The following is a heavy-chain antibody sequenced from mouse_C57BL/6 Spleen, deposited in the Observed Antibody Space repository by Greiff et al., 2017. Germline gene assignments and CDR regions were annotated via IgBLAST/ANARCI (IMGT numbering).Heavy chain of an antibody. CDR1: GYTFTSYW. D-gene: IGHD1-1*01. V-gene: IGHV1-61*01. CDR3: ARDGSSYGAMDY. CDR2: IYPSDSET. J-gene: IGHJ4*01. Sequence: QVHVKQPGAELVRPGSSVKLSCKASGYTFTSYWMDWVKQRPGQGLEWIGNIYPSDSETHYNQKFKDKATLTVDKSSSTAYMQLSSLTSEDSAVYYCARDGSSYGAMDYWGQGTSVTVSS.